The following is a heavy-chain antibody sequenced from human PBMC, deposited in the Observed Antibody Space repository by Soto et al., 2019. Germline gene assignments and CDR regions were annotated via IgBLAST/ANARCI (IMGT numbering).Heavy chain of an antibody. CDR3: AREPAPQDNDNLTGSFHFDY. J-gene: IGHJ4*02. CDR1: GFSFSTYA. D-gene: IGHD3-9*01. Sequence: QVQLVESGGGVVQPGRSLRLSCAASGFSFSTYAMHWVRQTPGKGLEWVAVISYDGDHKYYTDSVKGRFTISRDNSKNTLYLLMNSLRSEDTAIYYRAREPAPQDNDNLTGSFHFDYWGQGTLVTVSS. CDR2: ISYDGDHK. V-gene: IGHV3-30-3*01.